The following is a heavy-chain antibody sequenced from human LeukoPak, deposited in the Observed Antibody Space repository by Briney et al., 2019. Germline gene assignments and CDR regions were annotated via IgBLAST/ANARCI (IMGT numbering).Heavy chain of an antibody. D-gene: IGHD3-3*02. CDR3: ARAIFGVVLWFDP. CDR2: INIDGNST. CDR1: GFTFSSYW. J-gene: IGHJ5*02. V-gene: IGHV3-74*01. Sequence: GGSLRLSCAASGFTFSSYWMHWVRQVPGKGLVWVSRINIDGNSTTYADSVRGRFTISRDSAKNTLYLQMNSLRADDTAVYYCARAIFGVVLWFDPWGQGAQGTVS.